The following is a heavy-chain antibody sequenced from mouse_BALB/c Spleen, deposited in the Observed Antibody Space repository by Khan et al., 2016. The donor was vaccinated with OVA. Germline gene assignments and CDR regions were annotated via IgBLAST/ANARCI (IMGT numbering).Heavy chain of an antibody. J-gene: IGHJ3*01. Sequence: IQLVQSGAELVRPGALVKLSCKASGFNIKDYYILWVKQRPEQGLEWIGWIDPENGNTIYDPKFQAKASITADTSSNPAYLQLSSLTSEDTAVYYCARRGYGNYWFAYWGQGTLVTVSA. D-gene: IGHD2-1*01. V-gene: IGHV14-1*02. CDR3: ARRGYGNYWFAY. CDR1: GFNIKDYY. CDR2: IDPENGNT.